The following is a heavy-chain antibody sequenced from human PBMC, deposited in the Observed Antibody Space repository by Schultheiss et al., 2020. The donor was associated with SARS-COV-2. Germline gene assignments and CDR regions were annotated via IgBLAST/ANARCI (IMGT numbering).Heavy chain of an antibody. CDR2: ISWNSGSI. CDR1: GFTFDDYA. Sequence: GGSLRLSCAASGFTFDDYAMHWVRQAPGKGLEWVSGISWNSGSIGYADSVKGRFTISRDNAKNSLYLQMNSLRAEDTAVYYCARIQGAGATLEFYYYYGMDVWGQGTTVTVSS. V-gene: IGHV3-9*01. D-gene: IGHD5-12*01. CDR3: ARIQGAGATLEFYYYYGMDV. J-gene: IGHJ6*02.